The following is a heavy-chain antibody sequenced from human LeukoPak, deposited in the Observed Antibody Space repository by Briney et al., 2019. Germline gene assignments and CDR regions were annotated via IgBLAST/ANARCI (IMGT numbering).Heavy chain of an antibody. V-gene: IGHV4-34*01. Sequence: SETLSLTCAVYGGSFSGYYWSWIRQPPGKGLEWIGEINHSGSTNYSPSLKSRVTISVDTSKNQFSLKLSSVTAADTAVYYCARGMHGGNSNRGNGMDVWGQGTTVTVSS. CDR2: INHSGST. D-gene: IGHD4-23*01. J-gene: IGHJ6*02. CDR1: GGSFSGYY. CDR3: ARGMHGGNSNRGNGMDV.